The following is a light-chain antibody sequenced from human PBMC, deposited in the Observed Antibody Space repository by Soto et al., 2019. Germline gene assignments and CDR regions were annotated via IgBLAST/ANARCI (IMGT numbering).Light chain of an antibody. CDR1: QGISSY. J-gene: IGKJ3*01. CDR2: AAS. V-gene: IGKV1-9*01. CDR3: QRPGV. Sequence: DIQLTQSPSLLSASVGDRVTITCRASQGISSYLAWSQQKPGKAPKLLIYAASTLQRGVPSRFSGSGSGTEFTLTISSLQPEDFATYYCQRPGVFGPGTTVAIK.